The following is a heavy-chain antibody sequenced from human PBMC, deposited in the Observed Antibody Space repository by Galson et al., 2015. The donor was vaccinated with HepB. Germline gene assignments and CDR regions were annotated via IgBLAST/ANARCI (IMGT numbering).Heavy chain of an antibody. D-gene: IGHD1-26*01. CDR2: INPSSGDT. V-gene: IGHV1-2*02. J-gene: IGHJ4*02. Sequence: SVKVSCKASGYTFNGYYMHWVRQAPGQGLEWMGWINPSSGDTNYAQKFQGRVTMTRDTSINTGYMELRRLRSEDTAVYYCARDQGRGAIVGATGLSDYWGQGTLVTVSS. CDR3: ARDQGRGAIVGATGLSDY. CDR1: GYTFNGYY.